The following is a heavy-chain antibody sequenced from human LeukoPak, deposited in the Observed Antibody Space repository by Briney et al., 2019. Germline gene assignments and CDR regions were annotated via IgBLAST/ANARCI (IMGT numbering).Heavy chain of an antibody. CDR2: INHSGST. V-gene: IGHV4-34*01. CDR1: GGSFSGYY. Sequence: PSETLSLTCAVYGGSFSGYYWSWIRQPPGKGLEWIGEINHSGSTNYNPSLKSRVTISVGTSKNQFSLKLSSVTAADTAVYYCARRYLGYCSSTSCYWVRRWFDPWGQGTLVTVSS. J-gene: IGHJ5*02. D-gene: IGHD2-2*01. CDR3: ARRYLGYCSSTSCYWVRRWFDP.